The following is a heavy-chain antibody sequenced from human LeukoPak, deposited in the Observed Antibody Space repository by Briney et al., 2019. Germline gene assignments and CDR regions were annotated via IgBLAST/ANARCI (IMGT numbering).Heavy chain of an antibody. V-gene: IGHV1-46*01. J-gene: IGHJ1*01. CDR1: GYTFTSYY. CDR2: INPSGGST. CDR3: ARDATVTTGYFQH. D-gene: IGHD4-17*01. Sequence: GASVKVSCKASGYTFTSYYMHWVRQAPGQGLEWMGIINPSGGSTSYAQKFQGRVTMTRDTSTSTVFMELSSLRSEDTAVYYCARDATVTTGYFQHWGQGTLVTVSS.